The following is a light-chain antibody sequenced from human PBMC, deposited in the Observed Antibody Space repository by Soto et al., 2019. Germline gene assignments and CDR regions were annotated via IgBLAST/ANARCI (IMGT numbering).Light chain of an antibody. CDR2: AAS. Sequence: EIVLTQSPGPLSLSPGERATLSCRASQSVSSSYLAWYQQKPGQAPRLLIYAASSRATGIPDRFSGSGSGTDFTLTISRLEPEDFAVYYCQHYGSSQFTFGPVTKVDIK. V-gene: IGKV3-20*01. J-gene: IGKJ3*01. CDR1: QSVSSSY. CDR3: QHYGSSQFT.